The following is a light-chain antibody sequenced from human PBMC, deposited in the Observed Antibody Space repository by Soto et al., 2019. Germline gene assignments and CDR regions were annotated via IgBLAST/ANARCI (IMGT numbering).Light chain of an antibody. Sequence: RVMTQSPSTLSVSPGERATLSCRASQSVGSNLAWYQQKPGQAPRLLIFGASSRATGVPARFSGSGSGTEFTLTINSLQSEDFAAYYCQPYNNWPLTFGGGTKV. CDR1: QSVGSN. V-gene: IGKV3-15*01. CDR3: QPYNNWPLT. J-gene: IGKJ4*01. CDR2: GAS.